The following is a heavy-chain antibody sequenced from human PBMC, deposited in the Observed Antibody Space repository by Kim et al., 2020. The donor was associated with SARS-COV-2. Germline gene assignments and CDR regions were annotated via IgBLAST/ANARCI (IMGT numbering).Heavy chain of an antibody. CDR3: ARVTEISMVRGVPLSGMDV. Sequence: GGSLRLSCAASGFTFSSYSMNWVRQAPGKGLEWVSSISSSSSYIYYADSVKGRFTISRDNAKNSLYLQMNSLRAEDTAVYFCARVTEISMVRGVPLSGMDVWGQGTTVTVSS. D-gene: IGHD3-10*01. J-gene: IGHJ6*02. CDR2: ISSSSSYI. V-gene: IGHV3-21*01. CDR1: GFTFSSYS.